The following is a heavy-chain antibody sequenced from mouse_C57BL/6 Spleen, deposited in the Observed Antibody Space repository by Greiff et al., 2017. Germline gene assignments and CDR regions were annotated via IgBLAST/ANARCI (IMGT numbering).Heavy chain of an antibody. CDR2: IDPSDSYT. D-gene: IGHD1-1*01. CDR3: ARGGSSYVDAY. CDR1: GYTFTSYW. V-gene: IGHV1-69*01. Sequence: QVQLQQPGAELVMPGASVKLSCKASGYTFTSYWMHWVKQRPGQGLEWIGEIDPSDSYTNYNQKFKGKATLTVDKSSSTAYMQLSSLTSEDSAVYYCARGGSSYVDAYWGQGTLVTVSA. J-gene: IGHJ3*01.